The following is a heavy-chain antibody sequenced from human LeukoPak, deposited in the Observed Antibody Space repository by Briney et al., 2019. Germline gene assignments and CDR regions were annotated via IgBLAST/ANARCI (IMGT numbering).Heavy chain of an antibody. V-gene: IGHV4-59*01. D-gene: IGHD4-17*01. CDR1: GGSISGSY. CDR2: MYNSGST. CDR3: ARGIESYGDYGY. J-gene: IGHJ4*02. Sequence: PSATLSLTCTVSGGSISGSYWSWIRQPPGKGLEWIAYMYNSGSTNYNPSLQSRVTISIDTSKNQFSLKLSSLTAADTAIYYCARGIESYGDYGYWGQGILVTVSS.